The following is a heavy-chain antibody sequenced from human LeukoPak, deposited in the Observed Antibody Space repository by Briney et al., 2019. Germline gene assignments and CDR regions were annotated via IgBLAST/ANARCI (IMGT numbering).Heavy chain of an antibody. V-gene: IGHV4-39*07. D-gene: IGHD6-19*01. CDR2: IYHSGST. J-gene: IGHJ5*02. CDR3: GSDSSGSWWNWFDP. CDR1: DDSISSSSYY. Sequence: SETLSLTCTVSDDSISSSSYYWGWIRQPPGKGLEWIGSIYHSGSTYYNPSLKSRVTISVDTSKNQFSLKLSSVTAADTAVYYCGSDSSGSWWNWFDPWGQGTLVTVSS.